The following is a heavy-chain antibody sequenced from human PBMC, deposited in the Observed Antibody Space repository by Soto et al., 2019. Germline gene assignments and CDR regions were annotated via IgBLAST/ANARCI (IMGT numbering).Heavy chain of an antibody. CDR1: GGSFSGYY. CDR3: VYGDSYSFDY. Sequence: QVQLQQWGAGLFKPSETLSLTCAVYGGSFSGYYWSWIRQPPGKGLEWIGEINHSGSTNYNPSLKSRVTISVDTAKVQFALKLSSFTAAGTAVYYCVYGDSYSFDYWGQGTLVTVSS. CDR2: INHSGST. D-gene: IGHD4-17*01. V-gene: IGHV4-34*01. J-gene: IGHJ4*02.